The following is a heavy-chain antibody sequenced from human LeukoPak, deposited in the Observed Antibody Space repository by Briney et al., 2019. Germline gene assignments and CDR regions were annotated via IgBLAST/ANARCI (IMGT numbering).Heavy chain of an antibody. CDR3: AKDKDTGTTVSDY. CDR2: ISGSGGGT. D-gene: IGHD1-1*01. V-gene: IGHV3-23*01. Sequence: GGSLRLSCAASGFTFSSYGMSWVRQAPGKGLEWVSTISGSGGGTDYADSVKGRFTISRDNSKNTLYLQMSSLRAEDTAVYYCAKDKDTGTTVSDYWGQGTLVTVSS. CDR1: GFTFSSYG. J-gene: IGHJ4*02.